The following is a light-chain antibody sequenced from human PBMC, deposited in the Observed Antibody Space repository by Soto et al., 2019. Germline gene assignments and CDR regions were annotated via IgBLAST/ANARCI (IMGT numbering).Light chain of an antibody. V-gene: IGLV2-14*01. CDR1: SSDVGGYNY. J-gene: IGLJ1*01. CDR2: DVT. CDR3: TSYTVSSTLV. Sequence: QPASLSGSPGQSITISCTGTSSDVGGYNYVSWYQQSPGKAPKLLVFDVTYRPSGVSNRFSGSKSGNTASLTISGLQAEDEADYYCTSYTVSSTLVFGTGTKLTVL.